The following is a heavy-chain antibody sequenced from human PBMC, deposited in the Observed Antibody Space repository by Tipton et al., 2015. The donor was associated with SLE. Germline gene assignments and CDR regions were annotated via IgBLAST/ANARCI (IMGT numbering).Heavy chain of an antibody. V-gene: IGHV4-59*12. CDR2: IYYSGST. Sequence: TLSLTCTVSGGSISSYYWSWIRQPPGKGLEWIGYIYYSGSTNYNPSLKSRVTISVDTSKNQFSLKLSSVTAADTAVYYCARKGFGRGEYYFDYWGQGTLVTVSS. J-gene: IGHJ4*02. CDR1: GGSISSYY. D-gene: IGHD2-15*01. CDR3: ARKGFGRGEYYFDY.